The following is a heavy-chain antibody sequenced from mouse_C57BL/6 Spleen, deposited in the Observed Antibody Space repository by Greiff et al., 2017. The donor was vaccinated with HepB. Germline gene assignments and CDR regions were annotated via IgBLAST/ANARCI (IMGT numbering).Heavy chain of an antibody. V-gene: IGHV1-42*01. D-gene: IGHD2-4*01. CDR3: ARNPNLLLRPLDY. J-gene: IGHJ2*01. Sequence: VQLQQSGPELVKPGASVKISCKASGYSFTGYYMNWVKQSPEKSLEWIGEINPSTGGTTYNQKFKAKATLTVDKSSSTAYMQLKSLTSEDSAVYYCARNPNLLLRPLDYWGQGTTLTVSS. CDR1: GYSFTGYY. CDR2: INPSTGGT.